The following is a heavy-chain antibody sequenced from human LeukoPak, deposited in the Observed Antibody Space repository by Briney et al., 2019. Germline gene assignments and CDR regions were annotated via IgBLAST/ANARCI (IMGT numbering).Heavy chain of an antibody. CDR2: IRSKANSYAT. Sequence: GGSLKLSCAASGFTFSGSAMHWVRQASGKGLEWVGRIRSKANSYATAYAASVKGRFTISRDDSKNTAYLQMNSLKTEDTAVYYCTRHMGSLDFQHWGQGTLVTVSS. D-gene: IGHD1-26*01. CDR1: GFTFSGSA. V-gene: IGHV3-73*01. J-gene: IGHJ1*01. CDR3: TRHMGSLDFQH.